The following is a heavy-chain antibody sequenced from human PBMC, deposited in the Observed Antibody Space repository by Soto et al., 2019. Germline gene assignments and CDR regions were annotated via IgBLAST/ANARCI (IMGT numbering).Heavy chain of an antibody. CDR2: ISGSGLTI. D-gene: IGHD5-12*01. Sequence: LRLSCAASGFIFSDYEINWVRQAPGKGLEWVSYISGSGLTIYYADSVKGRFTISRDNAKNSLYLQMNSLGVEDTAVYYCARGPYRNTYNWFDSWGQGTLVTVSS. CDR1: GFIFSDYE. V-gene: IGHV3-48*03. CDR3: ARGPYRNTYNWFDS. J-gene: IGHJ5*02.